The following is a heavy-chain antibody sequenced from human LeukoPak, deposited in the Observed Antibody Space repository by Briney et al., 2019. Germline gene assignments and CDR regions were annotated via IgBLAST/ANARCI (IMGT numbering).Heavy chain of an antibody. CDR1: GGSFSGYY. CDR2: INHSGST. CDR3: ARGAQVGATAY. D-gene: IGHD1-26*01. Sequence: PSQTLSLTCAVYGGSFSGYYWSWIRQPPGKGLEWIGEINHSGSTNYNPSLKSRVTISVDTSKNQFSLKLSSVTAADTAVYYCARGAQVGATAYWGQGTLVTVSP. V-gene: IGHV4-34*01. J-gene: IGHJ4*02.